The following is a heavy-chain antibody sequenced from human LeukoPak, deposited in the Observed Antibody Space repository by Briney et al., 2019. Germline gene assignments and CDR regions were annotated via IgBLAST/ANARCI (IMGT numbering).Heavy chain of an antibody. Sequence: PSETLSLTCTVSGGSISTSSYYWGWIRQPPGKGLECIGNIYYSGSTYYNPSLKSRVTISVDTSKNQFSLKLSSVTAADTAVYYCARDRGVVVVAAPSDAFDIWGQGTMVTVSS. CDR1: GGSISTSSYY. J-gene: IGHJ3*02. V-gene: IGHV4-39*07. CDR2: IYYSGST. CDR3: ARDRGVVVVAAPSDAFDI. D-gene: IGHD2-15*01.